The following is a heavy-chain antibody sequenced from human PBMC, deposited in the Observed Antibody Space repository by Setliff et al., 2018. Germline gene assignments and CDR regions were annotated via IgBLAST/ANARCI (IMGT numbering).Heavy chain of an antibody. CDR2: IYHSGSS. CDR3: ARGNTFDGSGRWFDY. D-gene: IGHD3-10*01. Sequence: SETLSLTCTVSGGSISSMSYYWGWIRQPPGKGLEWIGSIYHSGSSYYNSSLRSRVTISVDTSKNQFSLRLNSLTAADTAVYYCARGNTFDGSGRWFDYWGQGTLVTVSS. J-gene: IGHJ4*02. V-gene: IGHV4-39*07. CDR1: GGSISSMSYY.